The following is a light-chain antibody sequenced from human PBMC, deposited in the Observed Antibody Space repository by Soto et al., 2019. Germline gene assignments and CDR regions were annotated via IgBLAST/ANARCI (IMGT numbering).Light chain of an antibody. CDR3: QQYGTSLIT. Sequence: EIVLTQSPGTLSLSPGERATLSCRASQSVSSSYLGWYQQKPGQAPRLLIYGASSRATGIPDRFSGSGSGTDFTLTISRMEPEDFAVYYCQQYGTSLITCGQGTRLEIK. J-gene: IGKJ5*01. CDR1: QSVSSSY. V-gene: IGKV3-20*01. CDR2: GAS.